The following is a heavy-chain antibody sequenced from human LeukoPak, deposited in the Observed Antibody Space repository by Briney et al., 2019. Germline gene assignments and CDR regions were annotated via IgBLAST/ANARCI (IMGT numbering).Heavy chain of an antibody. D-gene: IGHD6-19*01. Sequence: ASVKVSCKASGYTFTGYYMHWVRQAPGQGLEWMGWINPNSGGTNYAQKFQGRVTMTRDTSISTAYMELSRLRSDDTAVYYCARDRSIAVAGLKYWGQGTLVTVSS. CDR1: GYTFTGYY. CDR2: INPNSGGT. CDR3: ARDRSIAVAGLKY. V-gene: IGHV1-2*02. J-gene: IGHJ4*02.